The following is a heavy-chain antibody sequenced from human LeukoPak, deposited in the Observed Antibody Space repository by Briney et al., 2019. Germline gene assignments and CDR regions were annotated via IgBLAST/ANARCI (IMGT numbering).Heavy chain of an antibody. CDR1: GFTFSSYS. J-gene: IGHJ4*02. Sequence: GGSLRLSCAASGFTFSSYSMNWVRQAPGKGLEWVSSISSSSSYIHYADSVKGRFTISRYNAKNSLYLQMNSLRAEDTAVYYCARDGGLTGKKQAYWGQGTLVTVSS. CDR2: ISSSSSYI. CDR3: ARDGGLTGKKQAY. D-gene: IGHD1-20*01. V-gene: IGHV3-21*01.